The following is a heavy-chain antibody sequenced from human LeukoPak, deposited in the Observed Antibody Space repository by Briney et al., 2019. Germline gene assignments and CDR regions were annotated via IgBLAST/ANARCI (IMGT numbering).Heavy chain of an antibody. CDR1: GASFSSSTYY. Sequence: SETLSLTCTVSGASFSSSTYYWGWIRPPPGKGLEWIGSIYYSGSTYYNLSLKSRVTMSVDTSKNQFSLKLGSVTAADTAVYYCARHAGGISATGTRPFDYWGQGTLVTVSS. J-gene: IGHJ4*02. V-gene: IGHV4-39*01. CDR2: IYYSGST. CDR3: ARHAGGISATGTRPFDY. D-gene: IGHD6-13*01.